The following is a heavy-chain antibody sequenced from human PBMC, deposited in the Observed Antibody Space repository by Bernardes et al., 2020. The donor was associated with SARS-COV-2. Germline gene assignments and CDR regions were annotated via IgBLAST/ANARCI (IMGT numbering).Heavy chain of an antibody. CDR2: ITDSGDST. CDR3: AKRRVEWELLHYFDS. Sequence: GGSLRLSCEVSGFTFSSYTMNWVRQDPGKGLEWVSTITDSGDSTYYADSVKGRFTISRDNSKDRLYLQMNSLRAEDTAVYFCAKRRVEWELLHYFDSWGQGTLVTVSS. V-gene: IGHV3-23*01. D-gene: IGHD1-26*01. J-gene: IGHJ4*02. CDR1: GFTFSSYT.